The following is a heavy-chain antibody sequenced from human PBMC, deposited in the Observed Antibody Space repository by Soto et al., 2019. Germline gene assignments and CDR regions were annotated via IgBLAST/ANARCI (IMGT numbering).Heavy chain of an antibody. D-gene: IGHD4-17*01. V-gene: IGHV6-1*01. CDR2: TYYRSKWYN. Sequence: SXTLSLTCAISGDSVSSNSAAWNWIRQSPSRGLEWLGRTYYRSKWYNDYAVSVKSRITSNPDTSKNQFSLQLNSVTPEDTAVYYCARDTKARSTVRDAFDYWGQGTLVTVSS. J-gene: IGHJ4*02. CDR1: GDSVSSNSAA. CDR3: ARDTKARSTVRDAFDY.